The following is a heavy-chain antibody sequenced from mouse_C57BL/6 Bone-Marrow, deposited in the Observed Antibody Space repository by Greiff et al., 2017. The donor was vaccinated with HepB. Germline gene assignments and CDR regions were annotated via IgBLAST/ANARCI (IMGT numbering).Heavy chain of an antibody. D-gene: IGHD2-3*01. Sequence: QVQLKESGPGLVAPSQSLSITCTVSGFSLTSYAISWVRQPPGKGLEWLGVIWTGGGTNYNSALNSRLSISKDNSKSQVFLKMNSLQTDDTARYSCARNRDGYRGTWFAYWGQGTLVTVSA. J-gene: IGHJ3*01. V-gene: IGHV2-9-1*01. CDR3: ARNRDGYRGTWFAY. CDR1: GFSLTSYA. CDR2: IWTGGGT.